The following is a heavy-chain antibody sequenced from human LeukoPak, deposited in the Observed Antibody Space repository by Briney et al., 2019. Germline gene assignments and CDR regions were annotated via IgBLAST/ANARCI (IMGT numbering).Heavy chain of an antibody. J-gene: IGHJ4*02. CDR3: AREYDSSGYHHFDY. CDR1: GFTFSYYI. CDR2: ISGSSSTI. Sequence: GGSLRLSCAASGFTFSYYIMNWVRQAPGKGLEWVSYISGSSSTIYYADSVKGRFTISRDNAKNSLYLRMNSLRDEDTAVYYCAREYDSSGYHHFDYWGQGTLVTVSS. V-gene: IGHV3-48*02. D-gene: IGHD3-22*01.